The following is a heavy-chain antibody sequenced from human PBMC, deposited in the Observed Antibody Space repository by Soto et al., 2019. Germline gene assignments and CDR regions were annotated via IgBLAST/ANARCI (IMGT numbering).Heavy chain of an antibody. V-gene: IGHV1-69*01. CDR1: RVAFSKFI. CDR3: AKVRYSSPMGYYYGMDV. Sequence: QAQLEQSGGEVKKPGSSVKVSCKASRVAFSKFIVTWVRQAPELGLEWVGGIIPIFGTANYAQKFQGRVTITADESTSTSYMEVNNLRSEDTAVYYCAKVRYSSPMGYYYGMDVWGEGTTVTVSS. J-gene: IGHJ6*04. CDR2: IIPIFGTA. D-gene: IGHD6-19*01.